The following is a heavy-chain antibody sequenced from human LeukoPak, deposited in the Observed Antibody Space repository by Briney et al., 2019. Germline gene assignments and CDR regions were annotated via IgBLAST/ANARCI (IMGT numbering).Heavy chain of an antibody. V-gene: IGHV1-18*01. CDR1: GYTFTSYG. D-gene: IGHD5-18*01. CDR2: ISAYNGNT. Sequence: ASVRVSCKASGYTFTSYGISWVREAPGQGLEWMGWISAYNGNTNYAQKLQGRVTMTTDTSTSTAYMELRSLRSDDTAVYYCARDGYSYGYGGGDYWGQGTLVTVSS. J-gene: IGHJ4*02. CDR3: ARDGYSYGYGGGDY.